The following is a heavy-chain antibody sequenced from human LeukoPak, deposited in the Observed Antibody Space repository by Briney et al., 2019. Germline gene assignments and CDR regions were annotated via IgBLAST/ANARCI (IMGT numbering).Heavy chain of an antibody. CDR2: MFYNVST. V-gene: IGHV4-59*08. CDR1: GGSISSYY. J-gene: IGHJ3*02. Sequence: PSETLSLTCTVSGGSISSYYWNWIRQPPGKGLEWIAYMFYNVSTNYSPSLKSRVTISVDTSKNQFSLKLISVTAADTAVYFCARQGSGRAFDIWGQGTMVTVSS. CDR3: ARQGSGRAFDI.